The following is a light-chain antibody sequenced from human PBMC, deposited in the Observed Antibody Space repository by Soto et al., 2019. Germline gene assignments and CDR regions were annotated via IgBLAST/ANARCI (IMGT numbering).Light chain of an antibody. CDR2: DAS. Sequence: DIVLTHSPATLSLSPGERATLSCRASQSLSSYLAWYQQKPGQAPRLLIYDASNRAAGIPARFRGSGSGADFTLTISSLEPEDFAIYYCQQRYNWPLTFGGGTKVDIK. CDR3: QQRYNWPLT. CDR1: QSLSSY. V-gene: IGKV3-11*01. J-gene: IGKJ4*01.